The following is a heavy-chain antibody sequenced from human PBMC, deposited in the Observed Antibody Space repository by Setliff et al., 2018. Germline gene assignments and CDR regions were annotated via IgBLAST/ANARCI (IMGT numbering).Heavy chain of an antibody. CDR1: GGSISSYY. V-gene: IGHV4-4*08. Sequence: PSETLSLTCTVSGGSISSYYWSWIRQPPGKGLEWIGHIYTSESTNYNPSLKSRVTISVDTSKNQFSLKLSSVTAADTAVYYCARGIAARPDYYYYYYMDVWGKGTTVTVSS. J-gene: IGHJ6*03. CDR3: ARGIAARPDYYYYYYMDV. D-gene: IGHD6-6*01. CDR2: IYTSEST.